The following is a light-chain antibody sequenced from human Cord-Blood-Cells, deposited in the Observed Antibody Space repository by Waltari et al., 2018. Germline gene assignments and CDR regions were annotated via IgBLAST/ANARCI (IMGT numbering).Light chain of an antibody. V-gene: IGKV3-11*01. CDR1: QSVSSY. CDR2: DAS. CDR3: QQRSNWIT. Sequence: IVLTHSPATLSLTPGESHTLSCRASQSVSSYLAWYQQNPGQAPRLLTYDASNRATGIPARFSGSGSGTDFTLTISSLEPEDFAVYYCQQRSNWITFGQGTRLEIK. J-gene: IGKJ5*01.